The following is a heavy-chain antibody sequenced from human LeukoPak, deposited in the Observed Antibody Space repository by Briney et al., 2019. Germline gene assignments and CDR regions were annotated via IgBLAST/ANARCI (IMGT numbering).Heavy chain of an antibody. CDR2: IKYDGREK. V-gene: IGHV3-7*01. CDR1: GFAFSSFW. CDR3: ARDFWGAYRVDFFDY. Sequence: GESLRLSCAASGFAFSSFWMTWVRLAPGKGLEWVANIKYDGREKYYVDSVKGRFTISRDNARNSLYLQMNSLRAEDTAVYYCARDFWGAYRVDFFDYWGQGTLVTVSS. D-gene: IGHD3-3*01. J-gene: IGHJ4*02.